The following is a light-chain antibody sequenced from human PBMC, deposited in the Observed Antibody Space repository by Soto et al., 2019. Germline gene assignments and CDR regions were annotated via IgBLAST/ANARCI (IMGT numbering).Light chain of an antibody. Sequence: QSVLTQPASVSESPGQSITIPCTGTSSDVGSYNLVSWYQQHPGKVPKLVIYEVSNRPSGVSARFSGSKSGNTASLTISGLQVEDEADYYCCSKSGGTSVIFGGGTQLTVL. CDR2: EVS. J-gene: IGLJ2*01. CDR1: SSDVGSYNL. V-gene: IGLV2-23*02. CDR3: CSKSGGTSVI.